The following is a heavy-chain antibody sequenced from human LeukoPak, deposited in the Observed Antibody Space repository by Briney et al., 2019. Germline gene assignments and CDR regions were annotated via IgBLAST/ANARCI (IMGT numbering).Heavy chain of an antibody. J-gene: IGHJ2*01. Sequence: SQTLSLTCAISGDSVSSNSAAWNWIRQSPSRGLEWLGRTYYRSKWYNGYAVSVKSRITINPDTSKNQFSLPLNSVTPEDTAVYYCARSESQVTGLDWYFDLWGRGTLVTVSS. CDR2: TYYRSKWYN. D-gene: IGHD7-27*01. CDR1: GDSVSSNSAA. CDR3: ARSESQVTGLDWYFDL. V-gene: IGHV6-1*01.